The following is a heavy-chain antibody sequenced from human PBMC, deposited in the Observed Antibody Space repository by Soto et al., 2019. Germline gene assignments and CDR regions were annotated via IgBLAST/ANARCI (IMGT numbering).Heavy chain of an antibody. D-gene: IGHD2-15*01. V-gene: IGHV1-69*04. J-gene: IGHJ5*02. CDR3: ARDAGDCSGGSCYSGPGWFDP. Sequence: SVKVSCKASGGTFSSYTISWVRQAPGQGLEWMGRIIPILGIANYAQKFQGRVTITADKSTSTAYMELSSLRSEDTAVYYCARDAGDCSGGSCYSGPGWFDPWGQGTLVTVSS. CDR1: GGTFSSYT. CDR2: IIPILGIA.